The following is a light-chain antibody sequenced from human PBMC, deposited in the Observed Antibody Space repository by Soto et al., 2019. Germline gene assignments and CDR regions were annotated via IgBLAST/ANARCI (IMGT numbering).Light chain of an antibody. V-gene: IGKV1-5*01. CDR2: DAS. J-gene: IGKJ1*01. CDR3: QQYKTYAGA. Sequence: DIQMTQSPSTLSASIGDRVTITCRASQSVGSWLAWHQQKPGKAPKVLIYDASNLESGVPSRFSGSGSGTEFTLTISSLQPDDFATYYCQQYKTYAGAFGQGTKGDIK. CDR1: QSVGSW.